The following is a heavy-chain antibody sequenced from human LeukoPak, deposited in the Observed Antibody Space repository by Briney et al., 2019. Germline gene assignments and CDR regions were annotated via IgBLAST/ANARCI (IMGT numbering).Heavy chain of an antibody. CDR3: ATSRIVGATTGY. CDR1: GGSFSGYY. D-gene: IGHD1-26*01. J-gene: IGHJ4*02. Sequence: SETLSLTCAVYGGSFSGYYWSWIRQPPGKGLEWIGEINHSGSTNYNPSLKSRVTISVDTSKNQFSLKLSSVTAADTAVYYCATSRIVGATTGYWGQGTLVTVSS. V-gene: IGHV4-34*01. CDR2: INHSGST.